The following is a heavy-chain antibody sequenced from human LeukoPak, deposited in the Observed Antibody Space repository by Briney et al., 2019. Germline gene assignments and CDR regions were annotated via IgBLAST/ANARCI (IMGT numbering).Heavy chain of an antibody. Sequence: SETLSLTCTVSGDSLNTYYWVWIRQPTGKALEWIGRIHHSGATNYNPSLKSRVTMSVDTSKNQFSLILRSVTAADTAVYYCARDKGVERLGGVYFDSWGQGTLVIVSS. D-gene: IGHD1-26*01. J-gene: IGHJ4*02. CDR3: ARDKGVERLGGVYFDS. V-gene: IGHV4-4*07. CDR1: GDSLNTYY. CDR2: IHHSGAT.